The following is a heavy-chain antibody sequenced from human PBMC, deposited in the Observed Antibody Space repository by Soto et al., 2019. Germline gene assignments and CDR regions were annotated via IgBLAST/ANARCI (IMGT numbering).Heavy chain of an antibody. CDR2: TYYRSKWYN. V-gene: IGHV6-1*01. CDR1: GDSVSSNSAA. J-gene: IGHJ6*02. CDR3: AREGAAAETHYYYGMDV. D-gene: IGHD6-13*01. Sequence: PSQTLSLTCAISGDSVSSNSAAWNWIRQSPSRGLEWLGRTYYRSKWYNDYAVSVKSRITINPDTSKNQFSLQLNSVTPEDTAVYYCAREGAAAETHYYYGMDVWGQGTTVTVSS.